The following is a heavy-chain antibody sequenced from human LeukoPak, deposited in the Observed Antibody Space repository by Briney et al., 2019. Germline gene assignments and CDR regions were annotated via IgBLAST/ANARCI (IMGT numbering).Heavy chain of an antibody. CDR2: INPNSGGT. D-gene: IGHD1-1*01. CDR1: GYSFTGYY. Sequence: ASVKVSCKASGYSFTGYYMHWVRQAPGQGLEWMGRINPNSGGTNYAQKFQGRVTMTRDTSISTAYMELTRLRSGDTAVYYCAKPLGGGSSDWRFDLWGRGTLVSVSS. V-gene: IGHV1-2*06. J-gene: IGHJ2*01. CDR3: AKPLGGGSSDWRFDL.